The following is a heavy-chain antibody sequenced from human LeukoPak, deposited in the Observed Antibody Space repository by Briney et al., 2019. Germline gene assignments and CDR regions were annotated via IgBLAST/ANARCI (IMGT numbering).Heavy chain of an antibody. CDR1: GYSISSGCY. D-gene: IGHD4-17*01. Sequence: SETLSLTCAVSGYSISSGCYWGWIRQPPGKGLEWIGSIYHSGSTYYNPSLKSRVTISVDASKNQFSLKLSSVTAADTAVYYCARLSLNGDYAWYWGQGTLVTVSS. CDR2: IYHSGST. V-gene: IGHV4-38-2*01. J-gene: IGHJ4*02. CDR3: ARLSLNGDYAWY.